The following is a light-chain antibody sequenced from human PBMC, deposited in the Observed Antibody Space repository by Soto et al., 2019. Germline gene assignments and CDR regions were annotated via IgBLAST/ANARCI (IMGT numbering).Light chain of an antibody. Sequence: EIVLTQSPATLSLSPGARAPLSCRASQSVNNYLAWFQQIPGQAPRLLIYGASTRATGLPARFSGTGSGTEFTLTINSLQAEDSAVYYCQQYYNWPRTFGQGTKVDIK. CDR3: QQYYNWPRT. V-gene: IGKV3-15*01. J-gene: IGKJ1*01. CDR1: QSVNNY. CDR2: GAS.